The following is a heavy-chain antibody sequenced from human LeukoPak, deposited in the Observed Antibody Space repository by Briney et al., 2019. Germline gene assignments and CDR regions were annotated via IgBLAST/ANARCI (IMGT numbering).Heavy chain of an antibody. Sequence: PGGSLRLSCAASGFTFSSYWMSWVRQAPGKGLEWVANIKQDGSEKYYVDSVKGRFTISRDSAKNSLYLQMNSLRAEDTAVYYCAREDYDILTGYLHDYYYYYMDVWGKGTTVTVSS. J-gene: IGHJ6*03. CDR2: IKQDGSEK. V-gene: IGHV3-7*01. CDR1: GFTFSSYW. D-gene: IGHD3-9*01. CDR3: AREDYDILTGYLHDYYYYYMDV.